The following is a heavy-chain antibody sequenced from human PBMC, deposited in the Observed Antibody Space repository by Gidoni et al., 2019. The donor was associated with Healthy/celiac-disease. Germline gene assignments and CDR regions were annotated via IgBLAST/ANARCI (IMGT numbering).Heavy chain of an antibody. CDR3: ARGLGDFWSGCDY. V-gene: IGHV3-33*01. D-gene: IGHD3-3*01. Sequence: QVQLVESGGGVVQPGRSLRLSCAASGFTFSSYGMHWVRQAPGKGLEWVAVIWDDGSNKYYADSVKGRFTISRDNSKNTLYLQMNSLRAEDTAVYYCARGLGDFWSGCDYWGQGTLVTVSS. CDR2: IWDDGSNK. CDR1: GFTFSSYG. J-gene: IGHJ4*02.